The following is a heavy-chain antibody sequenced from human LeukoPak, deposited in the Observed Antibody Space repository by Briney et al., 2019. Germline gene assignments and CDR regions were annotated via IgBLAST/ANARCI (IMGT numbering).Heavy chain of an antibody. Sequence: ASVKVSCKPSGYTFTGYYMHWVRQAPGQGLEWMGWINPNSGATNYAQKFQGRVTMTRDTSISTAYTELNRLTFDDTALYYCAGGITGGDFWGQGTLVTVSS. J-gene: IGHJ4*02. D-gene: IGHD1-14*01. V-gene: IGHV1-2*02. CDR1: GYTFTGYY. CDR3: AGGITGGDF. CDR2: INPNSGAT.